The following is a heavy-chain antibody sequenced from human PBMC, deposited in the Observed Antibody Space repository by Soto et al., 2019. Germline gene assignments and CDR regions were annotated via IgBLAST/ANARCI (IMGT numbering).Heavy chain of an antibody. V-gene: IGHV1-18*01. CDR3: ATGATGDY. J-gene: IGHJ4*02. CDR2: ISAFNGDT. Sequence: QVQLVQSGAEVKKPGASVKVSCKASGYTFTSYGISWVRQAPGRGLEWMGWISAFNGDTNYAQRLQDRVTMTTDTSPSTAYMELRSLRSDDTAVFYCATGATGDYWGQGTLVTVSS. CDR1: GYTFTSYG. D-gene: IGHD1-26*01.